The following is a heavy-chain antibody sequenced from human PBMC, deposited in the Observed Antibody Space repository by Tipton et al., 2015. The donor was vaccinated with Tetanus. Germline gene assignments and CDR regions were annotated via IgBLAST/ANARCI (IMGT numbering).Heavy chain of an antibody. CDR2: SWYDGTDQ. Sequence: SLRLSCAASGFIFSSYGIHWVRQAPGKGLEWVAVSWYDGTDQYHADSVKGRFTLSRDNSKNTLYLQMNSLRAEDTALYYCAREADCSGGSCFSGDFDNWGQGTQVTVSS. CDR1: GFIFSSYG. J-gene: IGHJ4*02. CDR3: AREADCSGGSCFSGDFDN. D-gene: IGHD2-15*01. V-gene: IGHV3-33*01.